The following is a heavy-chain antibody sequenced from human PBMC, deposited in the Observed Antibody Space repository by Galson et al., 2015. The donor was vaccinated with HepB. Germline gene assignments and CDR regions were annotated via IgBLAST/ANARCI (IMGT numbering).Heavy chain of an antibody. D-gene: IGHD5-24*01. Sequence: SVKVSCKASGGTFSSYAISWVRQAPGQGLEWMGGITPIFGTANYAQKFQGRVTITADESTSTAYMELSSLRSEDTAVYYCARGVVEMATIEYGAFDIWGQGTMVTVSS. J-gene: IGHJ3*02. CDR1: GGTFSSYA. V-gene: IGHV1-69*13. CDR2: ITPIFGTA. CDR3: ARGVVEMATIEYGAFDI.